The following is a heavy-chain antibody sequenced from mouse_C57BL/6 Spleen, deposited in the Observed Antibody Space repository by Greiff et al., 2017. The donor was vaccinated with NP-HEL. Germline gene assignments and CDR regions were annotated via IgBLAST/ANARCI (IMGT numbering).Heavy chain of an antibody. Sequence: EVKLQESGPGLVKPSQSLSLTCSVTGYSITSGYYWNWIRQFPGNKLEWMGYISYDGSNNYNPSLKNRISITRDTSKNQFFLKLNSVTTEDTATYYCARDGYYGNYWYFDVWGTGTTVTVAS. CDR3: ARDGYYGNYWYFDV. D-gene: IGHD2-1*01. J-gene: IGHJ1*03. CDR2: ISYDGSN. V-gene: IGHV3-6*01. CDR1: GYSITSGYY.